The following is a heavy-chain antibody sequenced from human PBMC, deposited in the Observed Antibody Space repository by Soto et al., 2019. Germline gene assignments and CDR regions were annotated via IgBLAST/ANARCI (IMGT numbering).Heavy chain of an antibody. CDR2: IYYSGST. Sequence: SETLSLTCTVSGGSISSYYWSWIRQPPGKGLEWIGYIYYSGSTNYNPSLKSRVTISVDTSKNQFSLKLSSVTAADTAVYYCASGYYDILTGYRKIDYWGQGTLVNVSS. CDR1: GGSISSYY. CDR3: ASGYYDILTGYRKIDY. V-gene: IGHV4-59*08. J-gene: IGHJ4*02. D-gene: IGHD3-9*01.